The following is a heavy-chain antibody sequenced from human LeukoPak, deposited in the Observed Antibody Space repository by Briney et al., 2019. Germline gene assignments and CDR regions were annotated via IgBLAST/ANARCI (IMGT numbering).Heavy chain of an antibody. CDR2: IKQNGSEK. CDR1: GFTFSSYW. Sequence: PGGSLRLSCAASGFTFSSYWMSWVRQAPGKGLEWVANIKQNGSEKNYVDSVKGRFTISRDNAKNSLYLQMNSLRAEDTAVYYCARDRVLYDILTGYRTIYFDYWGQGTLVTVSS. J-gene: IGHJ4*02. D-gene: IGHD3-9*01. V-gene: IGHV3-7*01. CDR3: ARDRVLYDILTGYRTIYFDY.